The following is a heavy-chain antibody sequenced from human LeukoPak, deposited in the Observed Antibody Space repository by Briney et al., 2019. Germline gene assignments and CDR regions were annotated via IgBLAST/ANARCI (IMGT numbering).Heavy chain of an antibody. J-gene: IGHJ4*02. CDR2: ISGSGGST. CDR3: AKASIAVAVRGYYFDY. V-gene: IGHV3-23*01. Sequence: GGSLRLSCAASGFTFSSYAMSWVRQAPGKGLEWVSAISGSGGSTYYADSVKGRFTISRDNSKSTLYLQMNSLRAEDTAVYYCAKASIAVAVRGYYFDYWGQGTLVTVSS. CDR1: GFTFSSYA. D-gene: IGHD6-19*01.